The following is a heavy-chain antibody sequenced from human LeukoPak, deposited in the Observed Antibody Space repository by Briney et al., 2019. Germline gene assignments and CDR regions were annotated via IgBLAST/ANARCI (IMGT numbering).Heavy chain of an antibody. CDR3: ARVGRTDFWSGYPLFDY. D-gene: IGHD3-3*01. CDR2: ISGSGGST. V-gene: IGHV3-23*01. J-gene: IGHJ4*02. CDR1: GFTFSSYA. Sequence: PGGSLRLSCAASGFTFSSYAMSWVRQAPGKGLEWVSAISGSGGSTYYADSVKGRFTISRDNSKNTLYLQMNSLRAEDTAVYYCARVGRTDFWSGYPLFDYWGQGTLVTVSS.